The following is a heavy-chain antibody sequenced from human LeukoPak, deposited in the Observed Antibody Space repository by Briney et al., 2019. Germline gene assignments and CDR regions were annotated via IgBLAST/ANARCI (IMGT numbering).Heavy chain of an antibody. V-gene: IGHV1-18*01. J-gene: IGHJ5*02. Sequence: GASVKVSCKASGGTFSNYVVSWVRQAPGQGLEWMGWISAYNGNTNYAQKLQGRVTMTTDTSTSTAYMELRSLRSDDTAVYYCAREVESDHNWFDPWGQGTLVTVSS. D-gene: IGHD3-3*01. CDR2: ISAYNGNT. CDR1: GGTFSNYV. CDR3: AREVESDHNWFDP.